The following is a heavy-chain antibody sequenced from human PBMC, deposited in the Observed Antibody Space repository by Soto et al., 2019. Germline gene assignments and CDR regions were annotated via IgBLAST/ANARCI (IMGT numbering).Heavy chain of an antibody. J-gene: IGHJ4*02. CDR3: ARGVRLILGY. CDR2: TSYSGSS. V-gene: IGHV4-61*01. CDR1: GGSVSSGSYY. D-gene: IGHD3-16*01. Sequence: SETLSLTCTVSGGSVSSGSYYWYWIRQPPGKGLEWIAYTSYSGSSSYNSSLKSRVTISVDTSKNQFSLNLSSVTAADTAVYYCARGVRLILGYWGQGTLVTVSS.